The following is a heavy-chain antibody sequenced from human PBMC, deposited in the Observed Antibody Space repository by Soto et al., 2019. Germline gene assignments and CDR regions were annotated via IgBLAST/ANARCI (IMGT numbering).Heavy chain of an antibody. CDR1: GFTFSSYW. CDR3: ARDFLAGTDNYYYYMDV. D-gene: IGHD1-7*01. CDR2: IKQDGSEK. Sequence: GGSLRLSCAASGFTFSSYWMSWVRQAPGKGLEWVANIKQDGSEKYYGDSVKGRFTISRDNAKNSLYLQMNSLRAEDTAVYYCARDFLAGTDNYYYYMDVWGKGTTVTVSS. V-gene: IGHV3-7*01. J-gene: IGHJ6*03.